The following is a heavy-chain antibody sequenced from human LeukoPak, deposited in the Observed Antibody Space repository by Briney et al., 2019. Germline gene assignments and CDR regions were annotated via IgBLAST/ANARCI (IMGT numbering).Heavy chain of an antibody. J-gene: IGHJ5*02. CDR1: GGTFSSYA. CDR3: ARDLRLIAARNWFGP. Sequence: SVKVSCKASGGTFSSYAISWVRQAPGQGLEWMGGIIPIFGTANYAQKFQGRVTITADESTSTAYMELSSLRSEDTAVYYCARDLRLIAARNWFGPWGQGTLVTVSS. D-gene: IGHD6-6*01. V-gene: IGHV1-69*01. CDR2: IIPIFGTA.